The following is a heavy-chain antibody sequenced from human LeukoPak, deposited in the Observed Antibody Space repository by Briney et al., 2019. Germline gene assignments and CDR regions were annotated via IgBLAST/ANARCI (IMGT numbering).Heavy chain of an antibody. CDR1: GGTFSSYA. CDR3: ARAEDSSHCSSTSCYGVWFDP. J-gene: IGHJ5*02. D-gene: IGHD2-2*01. CDR2: IIPIFGTA. V-gene: IGHV1-69*13. Sequence: ASVKVSCKASGGTFSSYAISWVRQAPEQGLEWMGGIIPIFGTANYAQKFQGRVTITADESTSTAYMELSSLRSEDTAVYYCARAEDSSHCSSTSCYGVWFDPWGQGTLVTVSS.